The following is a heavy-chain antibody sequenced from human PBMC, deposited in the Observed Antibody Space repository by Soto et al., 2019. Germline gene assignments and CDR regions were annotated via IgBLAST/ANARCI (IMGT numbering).Heavy chain of an antibody. J-gene: IGHJ4*02. CDR3: ARLPVYCSSPSCCAAAAFDY. Sequence: PGESLRISCKGAGCSFTSYCIGWVRQIPGKGLEWMGIIYPGDSDTRYSPSFQGQVTISADKSISTAYLQWSSLKASDTAMYYCARLPVYCSSPSCCAAAAFDYWGQGTLVTVSS. CDR1: GCSFTSYC. V-gene: IGHV5-51*01. D-gene: IGHD2-2*01. CDR2: IYPGDSDT.